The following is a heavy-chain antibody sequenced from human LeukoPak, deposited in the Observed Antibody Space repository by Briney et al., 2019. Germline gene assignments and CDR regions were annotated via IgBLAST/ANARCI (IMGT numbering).Heavy chain of an antibody. CDR2: ISAYNGNT. V-gene: IGHV1-18*01. J-gene: IGHJ3*02. Sequence: ASVKVSCKASGYTFTSYGISWVRQAPGQGLEWMGWISAYNGNTNYAQKLQGRVTMTTDTSTSTAYMELRSLRSDDTAVYYCARVLPTTVVTNRGAFDIWGQGTMVTVSS. CDR1: GYTFTSYG. D-gene: IGHD4-23*01. CDR3: ARVLPTTVVTNRGAFDI.